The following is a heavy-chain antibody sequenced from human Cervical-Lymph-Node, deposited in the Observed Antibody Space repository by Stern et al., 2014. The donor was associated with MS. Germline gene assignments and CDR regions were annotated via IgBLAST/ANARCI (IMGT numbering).Heavy chain of an antibody. CDR3: ATSINYYDGSIHYFDP. D-gene: IGHD3-22*01. V-gene: IGHV4-39*01. CDR1: GGSISSRSYY. CDR2: IFYGGRT. J-gene: IGHJ5*02. Sequence: VQLVESGPGLVKPSETLSLTCTVSGGSISSRSYYWGWISRPPGKGLEWIGSIFYGGRTYYNPSPKSRVTISVDTSQNQFSLKLNSGTAADTAVYYCATSINYYDGSIHYFDPWGQGTLVTVSS.